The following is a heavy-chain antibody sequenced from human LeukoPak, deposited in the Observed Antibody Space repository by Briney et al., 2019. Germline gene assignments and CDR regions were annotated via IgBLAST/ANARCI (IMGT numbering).Heavy chain of an antibody. D-gene: IGHD2-21*01. CDR3: AREAGDNAFDI. V-gene: IGHV1-2*02. J-gene: IGHJ3*02. CDR2: INPNGGGT. CDR1: GYTFTGYY. Sequence: GASVKVSCKASGYTFTGYYIHWVRQAPGQGLEWMGWINPNGGGTNYAQNFQGRVTMTRDTSISTAYMELSRLRSDDTAVYYCAREAGDNAFDIWGQGTMVTVSS.